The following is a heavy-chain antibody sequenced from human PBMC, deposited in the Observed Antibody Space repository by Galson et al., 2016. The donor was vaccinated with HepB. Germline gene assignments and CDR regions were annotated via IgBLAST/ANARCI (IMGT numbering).Heavy chain of an antibody. CDR3: ARQIPVQRGVFDF. J-gene: IGHJ4*02. D-gene: IGHD2-2*01. CDR1: GGPITTSS. V-gene: IGHV4-59*08. Sequence: SETLSLTCSVSGGPITTSSWGWFRQPPGKGLEWIAYISLSGITDYNPSLKGRVTISVHVSKSQLSLNVSSVTAADTAMYYCARQIPVQRGVFDFWGQGTPVAVSS. CDR2: ISLSGIT.